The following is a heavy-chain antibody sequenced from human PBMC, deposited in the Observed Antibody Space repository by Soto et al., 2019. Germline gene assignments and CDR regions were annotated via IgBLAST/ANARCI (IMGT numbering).Heavy chain of an antibody. J-gene: IGHJ4*02. CDR1: GFTFNSSA. Sequence: EVQLLEAGGGLVQPGGSLRLSCAASGFTFNSSAMSWVRQAPGKGLEWVSTTSGGAGSTYYEDSVKGRFTISRDNAKNTLYRQMNSLRADDTAVYYCAKGRYRIGWYDPYFDYWGQGTLVTVSS. CDR2: TSGGAGST. V-gene: IGHV3-23*01. D-gene: IGHD6-19*01. CDR3: AKGRYRIGWYDPYFDY.